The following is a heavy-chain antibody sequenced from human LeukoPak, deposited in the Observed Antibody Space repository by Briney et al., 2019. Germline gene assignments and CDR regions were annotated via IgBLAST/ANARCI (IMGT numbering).Heavy chain of an antibody. V-gene: IGHV3-43D*03. CDR1: GFTFDDYA. CDR3: AKGTSSWHEFDY. J-gene: IGHJ4*02. Sequence: PGGSLGLSCAASGFTFDDYAMHWVRQAPGKGLEWVSLITWDAGSTYYADSVKGRFTISRDNSKNSLYPQMNSLRAEDTALYYCAKGTSSWHEFDYWGQGTLVTVSS. CDR2: ITWDAGST. D-gene: IGHD6-13*01.